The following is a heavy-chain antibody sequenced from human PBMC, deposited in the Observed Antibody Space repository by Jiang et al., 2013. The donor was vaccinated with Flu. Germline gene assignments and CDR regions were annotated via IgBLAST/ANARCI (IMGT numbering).Heavy chain of an antibody. Sequence: GTTYYNPSLKSRVTISVDTSKNQVSLKVSSVTAADTAVYYCASSAAALNWFDPWGQGTLVTVSS. V-gene: IGHV4-39*01. D-gene: IGHD2-2*01. CDR2: GTT. CDR3: ASSAAALNWFDP. J-gene: IGHJ5*02.